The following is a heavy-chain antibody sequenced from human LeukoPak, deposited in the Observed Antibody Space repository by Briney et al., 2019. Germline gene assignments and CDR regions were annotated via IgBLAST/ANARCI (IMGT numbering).Heavy chain of an antibody. V-gene: IGHV1-2*02. J-gene: IGHJ4*02. CDR1: GYTFTGYY. D-gene: IGHD6-13*01. CDR2: INPNSGGT. Sequence: ASVKVSCKASGYTFTGYYMPWVRQAPGQGLEWMGWINPNSGGTNYAQKFQGRVTMTRDTSISTAYMELSRLRSDDTAVYFCARVMGIAAAGNFDYWGQGTLVTVSS. CDR3: ARVMGIAAAGNFDY.